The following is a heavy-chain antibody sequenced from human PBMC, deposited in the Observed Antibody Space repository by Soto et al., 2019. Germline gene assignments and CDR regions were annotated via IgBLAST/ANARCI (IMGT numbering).Heavy chain of an antibody. CDR2: INHSGST. CDR1: GGSFSGYY. CDR3: ARGYSYGPPYYYGMDV. D-gene: IGHD5-18*01. Sequence: SETLSLTCAVYGGSFSGYYWSWIRQPPGKGLEWIGEINHSGSTNYNPSLKSRVTISVDTSKNQFSLKLSSVTAADTAVYYCARGYSYGPPYYYGMDVWGQGTTVTVSS. V-gene: IGHV4-34*01. J-gene: IGHJ6*02.